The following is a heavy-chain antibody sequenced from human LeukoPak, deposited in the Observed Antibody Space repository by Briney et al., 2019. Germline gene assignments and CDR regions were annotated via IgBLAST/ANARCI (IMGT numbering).Heavy chain of an antibody. CDR2: IIAGGRGAT. CDR1: GFTFGTYD. J-gene: IGHJ5*02. CDR3: AELNGRINWFDP. D-gene: IGHD1-7*01. Sequence: QTGGSLRLSCTASGFTFGTYDMSWVRQAPGKGLEWVATIIAGGRGATYYADSVKGRFTLSRDRSKKTLSLQMNRLRVEDTGIYYCAELNGRINWFDPWGQGTLVTVSS. V-gene: IGHV3-23*01.